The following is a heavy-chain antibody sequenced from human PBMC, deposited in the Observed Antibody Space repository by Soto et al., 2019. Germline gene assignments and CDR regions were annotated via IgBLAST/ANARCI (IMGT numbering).Heavy chain of an antibody. D-gene: IGHD2-2*01. CDR1: GYTFTSYA. V-gene: IGHV1-69*04. CDR2: IIPILGIA. J-gene: IGHJ6*02. Sequence: ASVKVSCKASGYTFTSYAMHWVRQAPGQGLEWMGRIIPILGIANYAQKFQGRVTITADKSTSTAYMELSSLRSEDTAVYYCARDSVVPASQNYYYYYDGMYVCGQGTTVPVS. CDR3: ARDSVVPASQNYYYYYDGMYV.